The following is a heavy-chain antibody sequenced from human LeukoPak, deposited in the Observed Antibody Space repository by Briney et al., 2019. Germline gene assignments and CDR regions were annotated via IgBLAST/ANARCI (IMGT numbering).Heavy chain of an antibody. CDR1: GGSISSYY. D-gene: IGHD5-18*01. V-gene: IGHV4-59*01. Sequence: PSETLSLTCTVSGGSISSYYWSWIRQPPGKGLEWIGYIYYSGSTNYNPSLKSRVTISVDTSKNQFSLKLSSVTAADTAVYYCVRVRYSYGDLALDYWGQGTLVTVSP. J-gene: IGHJ4*02. CDR2: IYYSGST. CDR3: VRVRYSYGDLALDY.